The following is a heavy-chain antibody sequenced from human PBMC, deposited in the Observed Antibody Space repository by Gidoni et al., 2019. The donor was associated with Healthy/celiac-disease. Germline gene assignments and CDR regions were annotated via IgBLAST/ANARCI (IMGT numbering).Heavy chain of an antibody. D-gene: IGHD3-3*01. V-gene: IGHV3-23*01. Sequence: EVQLLESGGGLVQPGGSLRLSCAASGFTFSSYAMSWVRQAPGKGLEWVSAISCSGGSTYYADSVKGRFTISRDNSKNTLYLQKNSLRAEDTAVYYCAKGAFYFRSAFDIWGQGTMVTVSS. J-gene: IGHJ3*02. CDR3: AKGAFYFRSAFDI. CDR2: ISCSGGST. CDR1: GFTFSSYA.